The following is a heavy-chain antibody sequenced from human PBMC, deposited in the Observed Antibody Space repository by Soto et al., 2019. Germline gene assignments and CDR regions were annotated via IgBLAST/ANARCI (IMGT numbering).Heavy chain of an antibody. Sequence: GGSLRLSCAASGFTFSISSMNWVRQAPGKGLEWVSSISGTSDYISYADSVKGRFTISRDNAKNSLYLQMNSLRAEDTAVYFCARDPSHYGSGSYYYFDYWGQGALVTVSS. CDR2: ISGTSDYI. V-gene: IGHV3-21*01. J-gene: IGHJ4*02. CDR3: ARDPSHYGSGSYYYFDY. CDR1: GFTFSISS. D-gene: IGHD3-10*01.